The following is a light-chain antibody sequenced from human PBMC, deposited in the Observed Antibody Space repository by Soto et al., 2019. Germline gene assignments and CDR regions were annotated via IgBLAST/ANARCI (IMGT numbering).Light chain of an antibody. CDR2: DVS. V-gene: IGLV2-11*01. J-gene: IGLJ2*01. Sequence: QSALTQPRSVSGSPGQSVTISCTGTSSDVGGYNYVSWYQQHPGKAPKLMIYDVSKRPSGVPDRLSGSKSGNTASLTISGLQVEDEADYYCCSYAGSYTLIFGGGTKLTVL. CDR3: CSYAGSYTLI. CDR1: SSDVGGYNY.